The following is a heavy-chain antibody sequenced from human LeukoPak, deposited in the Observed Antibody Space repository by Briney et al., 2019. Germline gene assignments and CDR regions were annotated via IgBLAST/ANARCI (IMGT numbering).Heavy chain of an antibody. V-gene: IGHV3-21*01. Sequence: GGSLRLSCAASGFTFSSYSMNWVRQAPGKGLEWVSSISSSSSYIYYADSVKGRFTISRDNAKNSLYLQMNSLRAEDTAVYYCARDARLGYFSSTSCYQGYWGQGTLVTVSS. CDR1: GFTFSSYS. CDR2: ISSSSSYI. D-gene: IGHD2-2*01. J-gene: IGHJ4*02. CDR3: ARDARLGYFSSTSCYQGY.